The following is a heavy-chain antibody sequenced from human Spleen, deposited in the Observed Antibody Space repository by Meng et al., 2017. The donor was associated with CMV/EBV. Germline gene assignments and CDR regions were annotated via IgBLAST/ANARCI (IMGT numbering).Heavy chain of an antibody. D-gene: IGHD3-10*01. Sequence: ASVKVSCKASGYTFTNYGISWVRQAPGQGLEWMGWISAYNGNTNYAQKLQGRVTMTTDTSTSTAYMELRSLRSDDTAVYYCARESGYYYGSGSPWFYYYYGMDVWGQGTTVTVSS. CDR2: ISAYNGNT. CDR1: GYTFTNYG. CDR3: ARESGYYYGSGSPWFYYYYGMDV. J-gene: IGHJ6*02. V-gene: IGHV1-18*01.